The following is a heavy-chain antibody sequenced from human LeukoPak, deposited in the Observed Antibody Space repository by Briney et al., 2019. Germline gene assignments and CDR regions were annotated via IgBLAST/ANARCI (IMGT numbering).Heavy chain of an antibody. CDR3: ARDHRYSGSYFWFDP. CDR1: GYTFTSYG. Sequence: ASVKVSCKASGYTFTSYGISWVRQAPGQGLEWMGWISAYNGNTNYAQKLQGRVTMTTDTSTSTAYMELWSLRSDDTAVYYCARDHRYSGSYFWFDPWGQGTLVTVSS. V-gene: IGHV1-18*01. CDR2: ISAYNGNT. J-gene: IGHJ5*02. D-gene: IGHD1-26*01.